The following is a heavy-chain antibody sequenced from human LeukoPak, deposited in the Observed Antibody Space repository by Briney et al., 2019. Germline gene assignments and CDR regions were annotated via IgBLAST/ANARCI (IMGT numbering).Heavy chain of an antibody. Sequence: GGSLRLSCAASGFTFSSYSMNWVRQAPGKGLEGVSSISSSSSYIYYADSVKGRFTISRDNAKNSLYLQMNSLRAEDTAVYYCARAYYYGSGSPSNEGYYYGMDVWGQGTTVTVSS. D-gene: IGHD3-10*01. J-gene: IGHJ6*02. CDR3: ARAYYYGSGSPSNEGYYYGMDV. CDR1: GFTFSSYS. V-gene: IGHV3-21*01. CDR2: ISSSSSYI.